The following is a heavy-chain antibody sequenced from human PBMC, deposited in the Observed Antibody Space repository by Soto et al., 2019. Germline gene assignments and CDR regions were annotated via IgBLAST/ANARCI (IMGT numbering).Heavy chain of an antibody. CDR1: GYTFTCYA. J-gene: IGHJ4*02. D-gene: IGHD3-22*01. V-gene: IGHV1-3*01. CDR3: ARGSGYYYWDDY. Sequence: ASVKVSCKASGYTFTCYAIHWVRQAPGQRLEWMGWINAGNGNTKYSQKFQGRVTITRDTSASTAYMELGSLRSEDTAVYYCARGSGYYYWDDYWGQGTLVTVSS. CDR2: INAGNGNT.